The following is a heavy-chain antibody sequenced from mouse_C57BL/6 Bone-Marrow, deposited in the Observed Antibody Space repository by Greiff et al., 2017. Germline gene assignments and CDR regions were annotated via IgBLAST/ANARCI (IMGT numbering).Heavy chain of an antibody. V-gene: IGHV14-4*01. D-gene: IGHD1-1*01. Sequence: EVQLKESGAELVRPGASVKLSCTASGFNIKDDYMHWVKQRPEQGLEWIGWIDPENGDTEYASKFQGKATITADTSSNTAYLQLSSLTSEDTAVYYCTRVAPHAMDYWGQGTSVTVSS. CDR3: TRVAPHAMDY. CDR1: GFNIKDDY. CDR2: IDPENGDT. J-gene: IGHJ4*01.